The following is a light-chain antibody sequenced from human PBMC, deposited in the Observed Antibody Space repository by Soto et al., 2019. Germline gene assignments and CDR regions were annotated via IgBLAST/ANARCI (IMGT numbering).Light chain of an antibody. CDR2: AAS. Sequence: DIQMTQSPSYLSASVGDRVTITCRASQGIRNYLAWYQQKPGKVPKLLIYAASTLQSGVPSRFSGSGSGTDFTLTISSLQPEEVATYCCKKYNSAPITFGEGTRLGIK. CDR3: KKYNSAPIT. CDR1: QGIRNY. J-gene: IGKJ5*01. V-gene: IGKV1-27*01.